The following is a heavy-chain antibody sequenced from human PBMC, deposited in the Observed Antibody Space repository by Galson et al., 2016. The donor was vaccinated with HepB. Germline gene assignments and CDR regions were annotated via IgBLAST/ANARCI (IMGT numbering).Heavy chain of an antibody. J-gene: IGHJ4*02. D-gene: IGHD1-26*01. Sequence: SLRLSCAASGFTFSSYAMTWVRQAPGKGLEWVSVISDSGSDTYYADSVKGRFSISRDNSKNTLYLQMHSLRAEDTAVYYCAKKGATTTDFDLWGQGTLVAVSS. CDR1: GFTFSSYA. V-gene: IGHV3-23*01. CDR3: AKKGATTTDFDL. CDR2: ISDSGSDT.